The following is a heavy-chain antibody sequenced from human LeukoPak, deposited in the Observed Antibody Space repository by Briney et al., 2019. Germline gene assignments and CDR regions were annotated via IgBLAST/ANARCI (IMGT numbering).Heavy chain of an antibody. CDR3: ARILEGYHYYMDV. CDR2: VGTGATIT. J-gene: IGHJ6*03. D-gene: IGHD6-13*01. CDR1: GVTFSDYY. Sequence: GGSLRLSCAASGVTFSDYYMSWVRQAPGQGLQWVSYVGTGATITYYADSVKGRFTISRDNAKNSLYLQMNSLRVEDTAVYYCARILEGYHYYMDVWGKGTTVTVSS. V-gene: IGHV3-11*04.